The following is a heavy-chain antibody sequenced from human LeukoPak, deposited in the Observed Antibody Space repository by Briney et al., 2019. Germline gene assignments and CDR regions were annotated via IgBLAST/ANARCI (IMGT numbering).Heavy chain of an antibody. J-gene: IGHJ4*02. CDR1: GGSISSSNW. V-gene: IGHV4-4*02. CDR3: ARGRSGSRPADY. Sequence: SGTLSLTCAVSGGSISSSNWWSWVRPPPGKGLEWIGEINHSGSTNYNPSLRSRVTISVDTSKNQFSLKLSSVTAADTAVYYCARGRSGSRPADYWGQGTLVTVSS. D-gene: IGHD3-10*01. CDR2: INHSGST.